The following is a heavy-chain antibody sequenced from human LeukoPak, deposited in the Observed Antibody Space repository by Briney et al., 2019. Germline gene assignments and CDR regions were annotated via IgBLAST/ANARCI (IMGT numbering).Heavy chain of an antibody. CDR1: GYTFTSYS. CDR2: ISAYNGNT. D-gene: IGHD3-22*01. CDR3: ARDRDYYDSSGLIPFDY. J-gene: IGHJ4*02. V-gene: IGHV1-18*01. Sequence: GASVKVSCKASGYTFTSYSISWVRQAPGQGLEWMGWISAYNGNTNYAQKLQGRVTMTTDTSTSTAYMELRSLISDDTAVYYCARDRDYYDSSGLIPFDYWGQGTLVTVSS.